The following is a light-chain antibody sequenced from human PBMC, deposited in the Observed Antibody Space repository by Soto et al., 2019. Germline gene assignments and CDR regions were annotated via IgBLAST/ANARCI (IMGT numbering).Light chain of an antibody. CDR2: WAS. CDR3: QQYYSTPT. J-gene: IGKJ4*01. CDR1: QSVLYSSNNKNY. Sequence: DTVMTQSPDSLAVSLGERATINCKSSQSVLYSSNNKNYLAWYQQKPGQPPKLLIYWASTRESGVPDRFSGSGSGTDFTLTISSLQAEDVAVYYCQQYYSTPTFGGGTKVEIK. V-gene: IGKV4-1*01.